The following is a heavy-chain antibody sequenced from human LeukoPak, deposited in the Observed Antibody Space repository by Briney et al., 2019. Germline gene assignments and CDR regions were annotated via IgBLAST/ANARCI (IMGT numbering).Heavy chain of an antibody. D-gene: IGHD5-24*01. CDR3: ARDNGYKFDY. Sequence: GGSLRLSCAASGFTFSSYNMNWVRQAPGKGLEWVASISSSSNYIYYVDSVKGRFTISRDNAKNMLFLQMDSLRAEDTAVYYCARDNGYKFDYWGQGTLVTVSS. CDR1: GFTFSSYN. V-gene: IGHV3-21*01. CDR2: ISSSSNYI. J-gene: IGHJ4*02.